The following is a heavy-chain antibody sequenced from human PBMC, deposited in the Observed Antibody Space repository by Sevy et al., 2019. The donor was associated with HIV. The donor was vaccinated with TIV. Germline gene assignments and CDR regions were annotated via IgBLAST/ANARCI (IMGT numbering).Heavy chain of an antibody. CDR3: ARRHGDY. CDR1: GGSISSYY. V-gene: IGHV4-59*13. CDR2: ICYSGST. J-gene: IGHJ4*02. Sequence: SETLSLTCTVSGGSISSYYWSWIRQPPGKGLEWIGYICYSGSTNYNPYLKSRVTISVDTSKNQFSLKLSSVTAAETAVYYCARRHGDYWGQGTLVTV.